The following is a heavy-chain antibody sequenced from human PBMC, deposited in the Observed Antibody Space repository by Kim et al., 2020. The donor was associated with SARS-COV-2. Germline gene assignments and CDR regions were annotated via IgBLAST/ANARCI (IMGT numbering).Heavy chain of an antibody. CDR1: GFTFSNAW. CDR3: TTDRRYDYIWGSYRPTGDY. CDR2: IKSKTDGGTT. Sequence: GGSLRLSCAASGFTFSNAWMSWVRQAPGKGLEWVGRIKSKTDGGTTDYAAPVKGRFTISREDSKNTLYLQMNSLKTEDTAVYYCTTDRRYDYIWGSYRPTGDYWGQGTLVTVSS. D-gene: IGHD3-16*02. J-gene: IGHJ4*02. V-gene: IGHV3-15*01.